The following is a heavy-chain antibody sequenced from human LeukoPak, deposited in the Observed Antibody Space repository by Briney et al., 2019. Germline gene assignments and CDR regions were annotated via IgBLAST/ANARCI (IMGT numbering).Heavy chain of an antibody. J-gene: IGHJ4*02. CDR2: IWYDGSNK. Sequence: PGRSLRLSCAASGFTFSSYVMRWVRQAPGKGLGWVALIWYDGSNKYYADSVKGRFTISRDNSKSTLYLQMNSLRAEDTAVYYCARDKGSTSPRGGYFDYWGQGTLVTVSS. CDR1: GFTFSSYV. V-gene: IGHV3-33*01. CDR3: ARDKGSTSPRGGYFDY. D-gene: IGHD2-2*01.